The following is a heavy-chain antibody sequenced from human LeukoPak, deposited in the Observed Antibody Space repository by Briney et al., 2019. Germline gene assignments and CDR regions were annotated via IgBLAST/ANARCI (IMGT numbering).Heavy chain of an antibody. J-gene: IGHJ4*02. CDR3: ARSLRIVGATEGPGY. V-gene: IGHV1-46*01. D-gene: IGHD1-26*01. CDR1: GYTFTSYH. CDR2: INPSGGST. Sequence: ASVKVSCKASGYTFTSYHMHWVRQAPGQGLEWMGIINPSGGSTSYAQKFQGRVTMTRDTSTSTVYMELSSLRSEDTAVYYCARSLRIVGATEGPGYWGQGTLVTVSS.